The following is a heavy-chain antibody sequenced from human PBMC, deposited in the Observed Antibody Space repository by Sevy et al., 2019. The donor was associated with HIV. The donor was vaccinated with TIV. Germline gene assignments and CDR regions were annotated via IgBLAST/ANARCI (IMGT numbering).Heavy chain of an antibody. CDR2: ISYDGSNK. V-gene: IGHV3-30*04. J-gene: IGHJ5*02. Sequence: GGSLRLSCAASGFTFSSYAMHWVRQAPGKGLEWVAVISYDGSNKYYSDSVKGRFTISRDNSKNTLYLQMNSLRAEDTAVYSCARDRVAYCSGGSCYSGGWFDPWGQRTLVTVSS. CDR3: ARDRVAYCSGGSCYSGGWFDP. D-gene: IGHD2-15*01. CDR1: GFTFSSYA.